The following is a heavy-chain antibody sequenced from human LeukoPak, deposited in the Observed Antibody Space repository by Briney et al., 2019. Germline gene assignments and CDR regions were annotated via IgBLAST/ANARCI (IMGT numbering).Heavy chain of an antibody. D-gene: IGHD2-2*02. CDR2: IRYDGSNK. J-gene: IGHJ4*02. V-gene: IGHV3-30*02. Sequence: GGSLRLSCAASGFTFSSYGMHWVRQAPGKGLEWVAFIRYDGSNKYYADSVKGRFTISRDNSKNTLYLQMNSLRAEDTAVYYRASDIVVVPAAIHRDYWGQGTLVTVSS. CDR1: GFTFSSYG. CDR3: ASDIVVVPAAIHRDY.